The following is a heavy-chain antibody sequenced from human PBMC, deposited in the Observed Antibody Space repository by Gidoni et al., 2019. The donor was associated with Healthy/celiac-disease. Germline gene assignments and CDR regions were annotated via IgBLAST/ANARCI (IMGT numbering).Heavy chain of an antibody. J-gene: IGHJ6*02. D-gene: IGHD3-9*01. CDR2: ISSSGSTR. CDR1: GFTFSSYE. CDR3: ASRLRYFDWLEPLPPTDYGMDV. Sequence: EVQLVESGGGLVQPGGSLRLSCAASGFTFSSYEMNWVRQAPGTGLGWVSYISSSGSTRYYADSVKGRFTISRDNAKNSLYLQMNSLRAEDTAVYYCASRLRYFDWLEPLPPTDYGMDVWGQGTTVTVSS. V-gene: IGHV3-48*03.